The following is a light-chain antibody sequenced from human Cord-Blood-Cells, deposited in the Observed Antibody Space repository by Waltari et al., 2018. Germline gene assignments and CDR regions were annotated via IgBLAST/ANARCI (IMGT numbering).Light chain of an antibody. CDR1: SSNIGAGYD. Sequence: QSVLTQPPSVSGAPGQRVTISCTGSSSNIGAGYDVHWYQQLPGTAPKLLIYGNSTRPSGVPDRFSGSKSGTSASLAITGLQAEDEADYYCQSYDSSLSVHVVFGGGTKLTVL. CDR3: QSYDSSLSVHVV. CDR2: GNS. V-gene: IGLV1-40*01. J-gene: IGLJ2*01.